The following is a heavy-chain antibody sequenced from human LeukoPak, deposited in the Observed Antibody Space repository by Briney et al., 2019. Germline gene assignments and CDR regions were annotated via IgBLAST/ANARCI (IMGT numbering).Heavy chain of an antibody. Sequence: GESLKISCKGSGYSFTSYWIGWVRQMPGKGLEWMGIIYPGDSDTRYSPSFQGQVTISADKSISTAYLRWSSLKASDTAMYYCARRPMIPFGGAQYYFDYWGQGTLVTVSS. CDR1: GYSFTSYW. V-gene: IGHV5-51*01. D-gene: IGHD3-16*01. J-gene: IGHJ4*02. CDR2: IYPGDSDT. CDR3: ARRPMIPFGGAQYYFDY.